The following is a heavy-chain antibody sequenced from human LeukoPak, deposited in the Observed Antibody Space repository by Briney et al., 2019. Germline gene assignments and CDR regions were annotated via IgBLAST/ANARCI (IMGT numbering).Heavy chain of an antibody. CDR1: GGSISSYY. CDR2: IYYSGST. V-gene: IGHV4-59*12. J-gene: IGHJ2*01. D-gene: IGHD5-18*01. CDR3: ARVSGNSYGQPPSYWYFDI. Sequence: SETLSLTCTVSGGSISSYYWSWIRQPPGKGLEWIGYIYYSGSTNYYPSLKSRATMSVDTSKKQFSLKLKSVTAADTAVYYCARVSGNSYGQPPSYWYFDIWGRGTLVTVSS.